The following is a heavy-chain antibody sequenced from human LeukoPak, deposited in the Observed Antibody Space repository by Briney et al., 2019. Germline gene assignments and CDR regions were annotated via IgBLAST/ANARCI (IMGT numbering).Heavy chain of an antibody. D-gene: IGHD3-3*01. V-gene: IGHV4-4*07. J-gene: IGHJ5*02. CDR2: IYTSGST. CDR3: AKNGQSGFSFDP. CDR1: GGSISSYY. Sequence: PSETLSLTCTVSGGSISSYYWSWIRQPAGKGLEWIGRIYTSGSTNYNPSLKSRVTISAGTSKNQFSLKLNSVTAADTAVYYCAKNGQSGFSFDPWGQGTLVTVSS.